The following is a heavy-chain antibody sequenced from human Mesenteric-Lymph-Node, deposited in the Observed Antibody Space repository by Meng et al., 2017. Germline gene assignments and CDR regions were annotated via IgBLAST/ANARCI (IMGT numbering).Heavy chain of an antibody. D-gene: IGHD2-21*01. Sequence: QGQLQEPGPGLVKPSQTLSLTCTVSGGSISSGDYYWSWIRQPPGKGLEWIGCIYYSGSTNYNPSLKSRVTISVDKSKNQFSLNLNSMTAADTAVYYCASFDHIPRRNYFDYWGQGTLVTVSS. V-gene: IGHV4-30-4*01. CDR2: IYYSGST. CDR1: GGSISSGDYY. J-gene: IGHJ4*02. CDR3: ASFDHIPRRNYFDY.